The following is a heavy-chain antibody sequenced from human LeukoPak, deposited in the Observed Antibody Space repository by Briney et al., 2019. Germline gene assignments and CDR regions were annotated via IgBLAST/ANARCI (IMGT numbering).Heavy chain of an antibody. Sequence: ASVKVSCKVSGYTLTELSMHWVRQAPGKGLEWMGGFDPEDGETIYAQKFQSRVTMTEDTSTDTAYMELSSLRSEDTAVYYCATDRHLVLEFDPWGQGTLVTVSS. CDR2: FDPEDGET. CDR1: GYTLTELS. V-gene: IGHV1-24*01. CDR3: ATDRHLVLEFDP. J-gene: IGHJ5*02.